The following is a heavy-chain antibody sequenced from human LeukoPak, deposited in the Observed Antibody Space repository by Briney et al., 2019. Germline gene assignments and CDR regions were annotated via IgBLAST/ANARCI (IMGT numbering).Heavy chain of an antibody. Sequence: GGSLRLSCAASGFSLSNYWMSWVRQAPGKGLEWVANIKEDGSVKYYVDSVKGRFTISRDNYKNTLYLQMNSLRLEDTALYYCVKEGGWGQNYYGMNVWGQGTSVTVSS. CDR2: IKEDGSVK. CDR3: VKEGGWGQNYYGMNV. CDR1: GFSLSNYW. V-gene: IGHV3-7*01. J-gene: IGHJ6*02. D-gene: IGHD3-16*01.